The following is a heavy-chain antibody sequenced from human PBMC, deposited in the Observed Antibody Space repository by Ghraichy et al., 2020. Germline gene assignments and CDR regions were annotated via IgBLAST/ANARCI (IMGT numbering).Heavy chain of an antibody. J-gene: IGHJ4*02. V-gene: IGHV4-4*02. CDR2: IYHSGST. Sequence: SLRLSCAVSGGSISSSNWWSWVRQPPGKGLEWIGEIYHSGSTNYNPSLKSRVTISVDKSKNQFSLKLSSVTAADTAVYYCARVLYSSGWSQPLLWGQGTLVTV. D-gene: IGHD6-19*01. CDR3: ARVLYSSGWSQPLL. CDR1: GGSISSSNW.